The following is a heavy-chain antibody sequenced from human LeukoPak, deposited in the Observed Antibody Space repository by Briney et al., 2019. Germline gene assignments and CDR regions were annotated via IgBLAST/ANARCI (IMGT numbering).Heavy chain of an antibody. CDR3: ARVISSGWYYFDY. D-gene: IGHD6-19*01. Sequence: GASVKVSCKASGYTFTGYYMHWVRQAPGQGLEWMGWINPNSGGTNYAQKFQGRVTMTRDMSISTAYMELSRLRSDDTAVYYCARVISSGWYYFDYWGQGTLVTVSS. V-gene: IGHV1-2*02. CDR1: GYTFTGYY. CDR2: INPNSGGT. J-gene: IGHJ4*02.